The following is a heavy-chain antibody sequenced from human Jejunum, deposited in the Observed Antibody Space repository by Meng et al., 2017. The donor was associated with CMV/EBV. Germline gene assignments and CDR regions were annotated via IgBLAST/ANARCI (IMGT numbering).Heavy chain of an antibody. CDR3: AREGGHDSSGDYYNDAFDL. V-gene: IGHV3-21*01. Sequence: RKKGGQAARKEVEEGVSINSSSSYIYYADSVKGRFTISRDNAKNSLYLQMNSLRAEDTAVYYCAREGGHDSSGDYYNDAFDLWGQGTRVTVSS. D-gene: IGHD3-22*01. J-gene: IGHJ3*01. CDR2: INSSSSYI.